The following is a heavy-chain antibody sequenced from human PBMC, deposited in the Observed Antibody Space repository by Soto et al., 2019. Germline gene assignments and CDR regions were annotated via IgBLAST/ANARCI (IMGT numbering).Heavy chain of an antibody. D-gene: IGHD3-9*01. Sequence: SETLSLTCSVSGGSIFNYYWSWIRQPPGRGLEWIGYNYYSGTANYNPSLESRVTISVDTSKNQFTLKLSSVTAADTAVYYCASYYDILTGYYGSKYWGQGTLVTVSS. J-gene: IGHJ4*02. CDR1: GGSIFNYY. V-gene: IGHV4-59*08. CDR2: NYYSGTA. CDR3: ASYYDILTGYYGSKY.